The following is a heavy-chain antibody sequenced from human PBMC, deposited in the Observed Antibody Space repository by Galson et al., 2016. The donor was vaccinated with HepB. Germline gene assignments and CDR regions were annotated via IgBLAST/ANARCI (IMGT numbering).Heavy chain of an antibody. V-gene: IGHV3-21*01. D-gene: IGHD4-23*01. CDR1: GFTFNSYN. Sequence: SLRLSCAASGFTFNSYNMSWVRQAPGKGLEWVSFITSSSNYIYYADSVRGRFTISRDNAKNSLHLQMNSLRAEDTAVYYCTRAYVGKARRGTYWYFDLWGRGTLVTVSS. CDR2: ITSSSNYI. CDR3: TRAYVGKARRGTYWYFDL. J-gene: IGHJ2*01.